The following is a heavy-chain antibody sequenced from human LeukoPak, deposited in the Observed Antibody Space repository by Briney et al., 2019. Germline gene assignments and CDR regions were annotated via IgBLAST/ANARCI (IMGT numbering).Heavy chain of an antibody. J-gene: IGHJ4*02. Sequence: GGSLRLSCVAPGFTLRTYWMNWVRQGPGKALLWVARIDRDGTLMTHADSVEGRFTISRDNAQNTVYLQMNDLRDEDTATYYCVRDLGDYWGQGTLVTVSS. V-gene: IGHV3-74*03. CDR2: IDRDGTLM. CDR3: VRDLGDY. CDR1: GFTLRTYW.